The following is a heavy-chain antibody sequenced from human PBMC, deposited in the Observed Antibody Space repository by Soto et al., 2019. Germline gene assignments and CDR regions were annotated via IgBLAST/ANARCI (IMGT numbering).Heavy chain of an antibody. D-gene: IGHD3-3*01. CDR3: ARVAVPKYDFWSGYSLPPWFDP. CDR2: IYYSGST. J-gene: IGHJ5*02. CDR1: GGSISSGDYY. Sequence: SETLSLTCTVSGGSISSGDYYWSWIRQPPGKGLEWIGYIYYSGSTYYNPSLKSRVTISVDTSKNQFSLKLSSVTAADTAVYYCARVAVPKYDFWSGYSLPPWFDPWGQGTLVTVSS. V-gene: IGHV4-30-4*01.